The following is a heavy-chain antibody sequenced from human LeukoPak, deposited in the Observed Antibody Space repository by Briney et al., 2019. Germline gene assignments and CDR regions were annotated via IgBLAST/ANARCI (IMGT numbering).Heavy chain of an antibody. CDR1: GFTFSSYS. CDR2: ISTSSSYI. J-gene: IGHJ4*02. Sequence: PGGSLRLSCAASGFTFSSYSMNWVRQAPGKELEWVSSISTSSSYIYYADSVKGRFTISRDNAKNSLYLQMNSLRAEDTAVYYCARRAERFDSFDYWGQGTLVTVSS. CDR3: ARRAERFDSFDY. V-gene: IGHV3-21*01. D-gene: IGHD3-16*01.